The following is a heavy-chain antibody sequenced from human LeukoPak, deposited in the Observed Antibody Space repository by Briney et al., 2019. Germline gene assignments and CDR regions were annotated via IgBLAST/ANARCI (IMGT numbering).Heavy chain of an antibody. CDR2: ISGSGGST. CDR1: GFTFSSYA. V-gene: IGHV3-23*01. Sequence: GGSLRLSCAASGFTFSSYAMSWVRQAPGKGLEWVSAISGSGGSTYYADSVKGRFTISRDNSKITLYLQMNSLRAEDTAVYYCAKGLSNYYYYGMDVWGQGTTVTVSS. CDR3: AKGLSNYYYYGMDV. D-gene: IGHD4-11*01. J-gene: IGHJ6*02.